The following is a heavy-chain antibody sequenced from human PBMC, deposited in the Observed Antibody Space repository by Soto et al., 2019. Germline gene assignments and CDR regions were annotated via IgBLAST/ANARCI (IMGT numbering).Heavy chain of an antibody. D-gene: IGHD3-9*01. CDR3: ARDKDWAFDY. J-gene: IGHJ4*02. CDR2: IFATSTTI. Sequence: GGSLRLSCVASGFIFRSYSMVWVRQAPGKGLEWISYIFATSTTIYYADSVKGRFTVSRDNAKNSLFLLINSLRAEDTAVYYCARDKDWAFDYWGQGTPVTVPQ. V-gene: IGHV3-48*04. CDR1: GFIFRSYS.